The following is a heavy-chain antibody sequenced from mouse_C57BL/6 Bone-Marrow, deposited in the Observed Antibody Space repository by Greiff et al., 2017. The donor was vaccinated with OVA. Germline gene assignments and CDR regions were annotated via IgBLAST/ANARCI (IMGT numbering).Heavy chain of an antibody. CDR2: ISSGSSTI. CDR3: ARSYYGSRTFDY. J-gene: IGHJ2*01. Sequence: EVKLVESGGGLVKPGGSLKLSCAASGFTFSDYRMHSVRQAPETGLEWVAYISSGSSTIYSSATVTGRVTIYRDNAKTTLFLQRTSLRSEVTAMYYCARSYYGSRTFDYWGQGTTLTVSS. V-gene: IGHV5-17*01. D-gene: IGHD1-1*01. CDR1: GFTFSDYR.